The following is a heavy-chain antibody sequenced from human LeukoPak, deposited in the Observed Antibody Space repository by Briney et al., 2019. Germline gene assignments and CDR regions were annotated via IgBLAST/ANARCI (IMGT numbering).Heavy chain of an antibody. CDR1: GYSFSSSG. CDR3: AREGRLAPWLVPGGWFDP. Sequence: ASVKVSCKASGYSFSSSGINWVRQAPGHGLEWVGWISASNGNTDYAQNFQGRVTMTTDTSTSTASMELKSLRSDDTAVYYCAREGRLAPWLVPGGWFDPWGQGTLVTVSS. V-gene: IGHV1-18*01. D-gene: IGHD6-19*01. CDR2: ISASNGNT. J-gene: IGHJ5*02.